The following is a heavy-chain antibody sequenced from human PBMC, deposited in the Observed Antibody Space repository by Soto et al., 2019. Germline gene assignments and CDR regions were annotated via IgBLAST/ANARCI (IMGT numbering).Heavy chain of an antibody. Sequence: SVIRSLACTVCNDSSIQYSWSLIRQPPGKGPEWIGYIYYSGSTNYNPSLKSRVSMSVDMSRNQLSLTLNSVTAADTAGYYCGSRLNLATTTVDGCDVWGQGTMVTVSS. V-gene: IGHV4-59*01. CDR1: NDSSIQYS. CDR3: GSRLNLATTTVDGCDV. CDR2: IYYSGST. D-gene: IGHD4-17*01. J-gene: IGHJ3*01.